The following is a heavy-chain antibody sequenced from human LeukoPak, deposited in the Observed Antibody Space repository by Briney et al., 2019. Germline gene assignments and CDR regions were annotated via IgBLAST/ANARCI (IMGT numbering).Heavy chain of an antibody. CDR2: INHSGST. CDR3: ARGKLTILNSSSWFRDAFDI. V-gene: IGHV4-34*01. Sequence: SETLSLTCAVYGGSFSGYYWSWIRQPPGKGLEWIGEINHSGSTNYNPSLKSRVTISVDTSKNQFSLKLSSVTAADTAVYYCARGKLTILNSSSWFRDAFDIWGQGTMVTVSS. D-gene: IGHD6-13*01. CDR1: GGSFSGYY. J-gene: IGHJ3*02.